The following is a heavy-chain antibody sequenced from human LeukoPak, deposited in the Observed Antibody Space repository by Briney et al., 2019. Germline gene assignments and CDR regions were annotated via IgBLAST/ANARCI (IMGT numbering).Heavy chain of an antibody. CDR3: AKDRYCSGGSCYWDAFDY. CDR1: GFTFDDYA. CDR2: ISWNSGSI. D-gene: IGHD2-15*01. J-gene: IGHJ4*02. Sequence: GGSLRLSCAASGFTFDDYAMHWVRQAPGKGLEWVSGISWNSGSIGYADAVKGRFTISRDNAKNSLYLQMNSLRAEDTALYYCAKDRYCSGGSCYWDAFDYWGQGTLVTVSS. V-gene: IGHV3-9*01.